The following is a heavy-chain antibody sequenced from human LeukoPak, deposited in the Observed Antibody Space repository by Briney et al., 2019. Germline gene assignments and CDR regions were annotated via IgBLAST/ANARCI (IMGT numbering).Heavy chain of an antibody. J-gene: IGHJ4*02. D-gene: IGHD3-3*01. CDR1: FGFGSYG. CDR3: AREVRLFGVAVGLQY. V-gene: IGHV3-48*01. Sequence: GGSLRLSCTGFGFGSYGMNWVRQAPGRGLEWISYISSSGSSEYYADSVKGRFTISRDNAKNSLLLQMSSLRAEDTAVYFCAREVRLFGVAVGLQYWGQGTLATVSS. CDR2: ISSSGSSE.